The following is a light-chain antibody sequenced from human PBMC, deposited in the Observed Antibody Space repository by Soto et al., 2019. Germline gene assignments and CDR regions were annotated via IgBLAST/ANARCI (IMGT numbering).Light chain of an antibody. Sequence: EIVWKKSPARLSLSPGERSTTSGRASQSVSSYLAWYQQKPGQAPRLLTYSASHPATGIPARYSGSGSGTDFTLTISSPAPVDFAGYYCQQRSDWPPEITSGQLTRLVI. CDR3: QQRSDWPPEIT. CDR1: QSVSSY. CDR2: SAS. V-gene: IGKV3-11*01. J-gene: IGKJ5*01.